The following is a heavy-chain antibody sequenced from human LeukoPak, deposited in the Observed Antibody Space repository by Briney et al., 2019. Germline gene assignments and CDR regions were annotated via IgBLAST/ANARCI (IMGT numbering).Heavy chain of an antibody. CDR2: ISYVARDT. CDR3: ARSYSLPEY. D-gene: IGHD1-26*01. Sequence: GSSLRLSCAASGFTFSSFAMHWVRQAPGKGLEWVAFISYVARDTYYGDSVKGRFTVSRDNSKDMVYLQMNSLTTADTAVYYCARSYSLPEYGGQGTLVTVSS. J-gene: IGHJ4*02. V-gene: IGHV3-30*04. CDR1: GFTFSSFA.